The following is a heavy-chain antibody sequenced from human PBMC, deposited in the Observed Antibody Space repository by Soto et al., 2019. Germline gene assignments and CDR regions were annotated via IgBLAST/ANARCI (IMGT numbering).Heavy chain of an antibody. V-gene: IGHV1-18*01. CDR1: GYTFTSYG. J-gene: IGHJ3*02. CDR2: ISAYNGNT. CDR3: ARDGGFDNSSSWYGGGAFDI. Sequence: ASVKVSCKASGYTFTSYGISWVRQAPGQGLEWMGWISAYNGNTNYAQKLQGRVTMTTDTSTSTAYMELRSLRSDDTAVYYGARDGGFDNSSSWYGGGAFDIWGQGTMVTVSS. D-gene: IGHD6-13*01.